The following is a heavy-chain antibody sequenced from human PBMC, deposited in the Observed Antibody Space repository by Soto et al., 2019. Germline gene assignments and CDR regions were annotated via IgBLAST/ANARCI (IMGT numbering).Heavy chain of an antibody. Sequence: KPSETLSLTCIVSGDSVSSGTYYWSWIRQPPGKGLEWIGYIYYRGSTNYNPSLKSRVTISIDTSRNQFSLKVSSVTAADTAVYYCARGLDYVGFDYWGQGTLVTVSS. V-gene: IGHV4-61*01. CDR2: IYYRGST. J-gene: IGHJ4*02. CDR1: GDSVSSGTYY. CDR3: ARGLDYVGFDY. D-gene: IGHD4-17*01.